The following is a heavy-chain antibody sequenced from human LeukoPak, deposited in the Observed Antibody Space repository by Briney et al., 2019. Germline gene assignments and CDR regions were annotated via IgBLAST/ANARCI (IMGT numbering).Heavy chain of an antibody. CDR2: ISNNGGYT. J-gene: IGHJ3*02. V-gene: IGHV3-23*01. D-gene: IGHD1-26*01. CDR3: AKVLSGSPDAFDI. Sequence: GGSLRLSCAASGFTFSSSAMSWVRQAPGKGLEWVSAISNNGGYTYYADSVQGRFTISRDNSKSTLCLQMNSLRAEDTAVYYCAKVLSGSPDAFDIWGQGTMVTVSS. CDR1: GFTFSSSA.